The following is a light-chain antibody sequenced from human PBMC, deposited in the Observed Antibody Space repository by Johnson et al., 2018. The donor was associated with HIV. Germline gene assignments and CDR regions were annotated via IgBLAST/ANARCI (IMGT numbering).Light chain of an antibody. Sequence: QSVLTQPPSVSAAPGQKVTVSCSGSSSNIGSNDVSWYQQFPGAAPKLLIYENNKRPSGIPDRFSGSRSGTSATLDITGLQTGDEADYYCGAWDSSLSAYIFATETKVTVL. CDR3: GAWDSSLSAYI. CDR2: ENN. J-gene: IGLJ1*01. V-gene: IGLV1-51*02. CDR1: SSNIGSND.